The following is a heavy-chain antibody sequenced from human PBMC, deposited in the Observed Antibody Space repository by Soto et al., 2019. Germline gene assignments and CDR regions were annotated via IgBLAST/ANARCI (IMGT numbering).Heavy chain of an antibody. V-gene: IGHV1-8*01. Sequence: QVQLVQSGAEVKKPGASVKVSCKASGYTFTSYDINWVRQATGQGLEWMGWMNPNSGNTGYAQKFQGRVPRTSNTSISTAYMELRSLRAEDTAVYYCVRRGFSSSWGYWYFDLWGRGTLVTVSS. CDR2: MNPNSGNT. CDR3: VRRGFSSSWGYWYFDL. D-gene: IGHD6-13*01. CDR1: GYTFTSYD. J-gene: IGHJ2*01.